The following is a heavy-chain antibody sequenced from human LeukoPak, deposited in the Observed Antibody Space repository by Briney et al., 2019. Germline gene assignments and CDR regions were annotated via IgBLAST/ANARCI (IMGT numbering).Heavy chain of an antibody. Sequence: PSETLSLTCTVSGGSISSYYWSWIRQPAGKGLEWIGRIYTSGSTNYNPSLKSRVTMSVDTSKIQFSLKLSSVTAADTAVYYCARGALSVVVPAAGGSRSYYYYYYMDVWGKGTTVTVSS. J-gene: IGHJ6*03. CDR1: GGSISSYY. V-gene: IGHV4-4*07. CDR2: IYTSGST. CDR3: ARGALSVVVPAAGGSRSYYYYYYMDV. D-gene: IGHD2-2*01.